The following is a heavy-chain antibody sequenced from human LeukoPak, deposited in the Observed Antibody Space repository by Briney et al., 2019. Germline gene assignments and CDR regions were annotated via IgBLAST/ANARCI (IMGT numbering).Heavy chain of an antibody. D-gene: IGHD7-27*01. J-gene: IGHJ4*02. CDR2: IRGSGSGMGSGN. V-gene: IGHV3-21*05. Sequence: GGSLRLSCAASGFAFSDYSMNWVRQAPGKGLEGVANIRGSGSGMGSGNYYAGSVKGRFTISRDNVKNSLYLQMNSLRAEDTAFYYCARDDNWGFDYWGQGALVTVSS. CDR3: ARDDNWGFDY. CDR1: GFAFSDYS.